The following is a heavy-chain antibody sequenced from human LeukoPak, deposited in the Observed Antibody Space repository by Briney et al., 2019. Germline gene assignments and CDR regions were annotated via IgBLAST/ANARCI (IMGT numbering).Heavy chain of an antibody. Sequence: SETLSLTCTVSGGSISSSSYYWGWIRQPPGKGLEWIGSIYYSGSTYYNPSLKSRVTISVDTSKNQFSLKLSSVTAADTAVYYCARPSHAYGDKGDYWGQGTLVTVSS. CDR2: IYYSGST. V-gene: IGHV4-39*01. CDR3: ARPSHAYGDKGDY. D-gene: IGHD4-17*01. J-gene: IGHJ4*02. CDR1: GGSISSSSYY.